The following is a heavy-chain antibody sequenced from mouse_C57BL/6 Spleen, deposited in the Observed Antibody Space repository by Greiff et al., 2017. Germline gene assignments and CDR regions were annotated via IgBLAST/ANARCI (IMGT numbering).Heavy chain of an antibody. CDR3: ARWYAPDYAMDY. CDR2: IDPANGNT. Sequence: EVQLQQSVAELVRPGASVKLSCTASGFNITNTYMHWVKQRPDQGLEWIGRIDPANGNTKYAPKFQGKATITADTSSNTAYLQLSSLTSEDTAIDYCARWYAPDYAMDYWGQGTSVTVSS. D-gene: IGHD1-1*02. J-gene: IGHJ4*01. V-gene: IGHV14-3*01. CDR1: GFNITNTY.